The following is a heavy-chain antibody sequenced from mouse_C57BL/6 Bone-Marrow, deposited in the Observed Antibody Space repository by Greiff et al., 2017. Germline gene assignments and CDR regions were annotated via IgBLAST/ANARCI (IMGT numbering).Heavy chain of an antibody. V-gene: IGHV1-62-2*01. D-gene: IGHD2-2*01. CDR3: ARHERGIYYGYDVGFAY. CDR1: GYTFTEYT. Sequence: VQLVESGAELVKPGASVKLSCKASGYTFTEYTIHWVKQRSGQGLEWIGWFYPGSGSIKYNEKFKDKATLTADKSSSTVYMELSRLTSEDSAVYFCARHERGIYYGYDVGFAYWGQGTLVTVSA. J-gene: IGHJ3*01. CDR2: FYPGSGSI.